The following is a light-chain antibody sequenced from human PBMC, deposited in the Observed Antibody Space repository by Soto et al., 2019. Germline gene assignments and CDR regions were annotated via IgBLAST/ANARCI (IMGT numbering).Light chain of an antibody. J-gene: IGLJ2*01. V-gene: IGLV1-44*01. CDR1: SSNIGSNT. CDR3: ASWDDNLNGPV. CDR2: TNY. Sequence: QLVLTQPPSASGTPGQRVTISCSGSSSNIGSNTVHWYRQLPGTAPKLLIYTNYLRPSGVPDRFSGSKSGSSASLAISGLQSEDEADYYCASWDDNLNGPVFGGGTKLTVL.